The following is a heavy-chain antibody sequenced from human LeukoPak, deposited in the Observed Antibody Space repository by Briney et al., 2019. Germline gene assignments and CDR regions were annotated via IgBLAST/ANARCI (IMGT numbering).Heavy chain of an antibody. J-gene: IGHJ4*02. CDR1: GFTFSNYW. CDR3: ARDKVTY. Sequence: AGGSLRLSCAASGFTFSNYWMSLVRQAPGKGLEWVAHINNDGSETYYVDSVKGRFTISRDNAKNSLYLQMNSLRVEDTAVYYCARDKVTYWGQGTLVTVSS. V-gene: IGHV3-7*01. CDR2: INNDGSET.